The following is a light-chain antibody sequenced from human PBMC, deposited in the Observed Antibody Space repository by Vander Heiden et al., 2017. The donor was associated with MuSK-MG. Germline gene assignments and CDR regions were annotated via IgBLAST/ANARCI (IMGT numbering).Light chain of an antibody. Sequence: DIQMTQSPSSLSASVGDRVTITCRASQSISSYLNWYQQKPGKAPKLLIYAASRLQSGGPSRVSGSGSGTDFTLTISSLQPEDFATYYCQQSYSTPRFGQGTRLEIK. CDR3: QQSYSTPR. CDR1: QSISSY. CDR2: AAS. V-gene: IGKV1-39*01. J-gene: IGKJ5*01.